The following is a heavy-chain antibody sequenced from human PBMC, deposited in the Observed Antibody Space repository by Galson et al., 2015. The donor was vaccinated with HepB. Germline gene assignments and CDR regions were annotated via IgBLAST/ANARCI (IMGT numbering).Heavy chain of an antibody. CDR3: ARVATGSITGTTWDWDYYYYMDV. CDR2: IIPIFGTA. CDR1: GGTFSSYA. Sequence: SVKVSCKASGGTFSSYAISWVRQAPGQGLEWRGGIIPIFGTANYAQKFQGRVTITADESTSTAYMELSSLRSEDTAVYYCARVATGSITGTTWDWDYYYYMDVWGKGTTVTVSS. D-gene: IGHD1-7*01. J-gene: IGHJ6*03. V-gene: IGHV1-69*13.